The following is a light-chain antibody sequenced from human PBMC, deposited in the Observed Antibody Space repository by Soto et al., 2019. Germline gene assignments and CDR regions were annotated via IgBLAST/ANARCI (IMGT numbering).Light chain of an antibody. CDR2: QDS. CDR3: QAWDSSTASVV. Sequence: SYELTQPPSVSVSPGQTASITCSGDNLGDKYACWYQQKPGQSPVLVIYQDSKRPSGIPERFSGSNSGNTATLTISGTQAMDEADYYCQAWDSSTASVVFGGGTKVTVL. J-gene: IGLJ2*01. V-gene: IGLV3-1*01. CDR1: NLGDKY.